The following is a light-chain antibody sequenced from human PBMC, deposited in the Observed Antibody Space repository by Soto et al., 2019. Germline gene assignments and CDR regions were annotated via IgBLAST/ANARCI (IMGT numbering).Light chain of an antibody. CDR2: DAS. CDR1: QSVSSGY. J-gene: IGKJ1*01. Sequence: EIVLTQSPGTLSLSPGERAALSCLASQSVSSGYLVWYQQKVGQAPRLLIYDASSRATGTPDRFSGSGSGTDFTLTISRLEPEDFAVYYCQQYGSAWTFGQGTKVDI. V-gene: IGKV3-20*01. CDR3: QQYGSAWT.